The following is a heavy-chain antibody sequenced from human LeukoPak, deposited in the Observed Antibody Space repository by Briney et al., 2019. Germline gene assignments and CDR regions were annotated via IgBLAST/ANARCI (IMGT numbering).Heavy chain of an antibody. CDR2: ISAGGGST. CDR1: GFTFSSYA. J-gene: IGHJ4*02. V-gene: IGHV3-23*01. Sequence: GGSLRLSCAASGFTFSSYAMSWVRQAPGKGLEWVSTISAGGGSTCYADSAKGRFTISRDNSKNTLYLQMNGLRAEDTAVYYCAKNGEQQLGSFDYWGQGTLVTVSS. CDR3: AKNGEQQLGSFDY. D-gene: IGHD6-13*01.